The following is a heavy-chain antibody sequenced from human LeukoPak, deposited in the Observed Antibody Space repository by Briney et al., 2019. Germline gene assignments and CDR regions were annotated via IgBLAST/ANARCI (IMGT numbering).Heavy chain of an antibody. CDR2: INPNSGGT. D-gene: IGHD7-27*01. V-gene: IGHV1-2*02. CDR3: ARDSTGDAFDY. J-gene: IGHJ4*02. Sequence: ASVKVSCKASGYTFTGYYIHWVRLAPGQGLEWMGWINPNSGGTNSAQKFQGRVTMTRDTSISTAYMELTSLRSDDTAVYYCARDSTGDAFDYWGQGTLVTVSS. CDR1: GYTFTGYY.